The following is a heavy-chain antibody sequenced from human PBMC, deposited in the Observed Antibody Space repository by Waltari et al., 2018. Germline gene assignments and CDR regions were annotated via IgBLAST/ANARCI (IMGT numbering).Heavy chain of an antibody. CDR1: GYTFSDYY. CDR3: ARGRWDLESFYYYYYMDV. J-gene: IGHJ6*03. CDR2: INPKSGAT. V-gene: IGHV1-2*02. D-gene: IGHD1-1*01. Sequence: QVQLVQSGVEVKKPGASMKVSCKASGYTFSDYYIHWVRQAPGHGLEWMGWINPKSGATNYSQKFQGRVTMTRDTSIRTAYMEMTRLTSDDTAVYYCARGRWDLESFYYYYYMDVWGQGTTVTVSS.